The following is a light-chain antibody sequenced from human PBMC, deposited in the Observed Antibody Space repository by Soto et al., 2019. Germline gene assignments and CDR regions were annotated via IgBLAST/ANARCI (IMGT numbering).Light chain of an antibody. J-gene: IGKJ5*01. CDR3: QQYHTYYSIT. V-gene: IGKV1-5*01. CDR1: QSISTW. Sequence: DIQMTQSPSTLSASVGDRVTITCRASQSISTWLVWYQQKPGKAPTLLIYDASSLKSGVPSRFSGSGSGTDLTLTISSLQPDDFATYYCQQYHTYYSITFGQGTRLEIK. CDR2: DAS.